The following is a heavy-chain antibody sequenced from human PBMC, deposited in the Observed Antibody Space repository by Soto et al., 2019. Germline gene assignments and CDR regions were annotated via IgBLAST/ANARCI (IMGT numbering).Heavy chain of an antibody. D-gene: IGHD6-19*01. CDR3: AKDRGPLRQWLIYPFDY. J-gene: IGHJ4*02. CDR1: GFTFSIYA. CDR2: ISYDGTKT. V-gene: IGHV3-30*18. Sequence: QVQLVESGGGVVQPGRSLRVSCAASGFTFSIYAMHWVRQAPGPGLEWVAVISYDGTKTYYADSVKRRFTISRDNSKNTVSLQMNCLRDEDTAVYYCAKDRGPLRQWLIYPFDYWGQGTLVTVSP.